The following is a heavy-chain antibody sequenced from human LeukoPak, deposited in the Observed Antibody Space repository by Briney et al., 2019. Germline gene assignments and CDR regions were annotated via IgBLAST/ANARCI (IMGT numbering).Heavy chain of an antibody. CDR1: GYTLTELS. Sequence: ASVNVSCKVSGYTLTELSMHWVRQAPGKGLVWMGGFDYEDGETIYAQKFQGRVTMTDDTSTDTAYMELSSLRSEDTAVYYCATDLISFGCLDYWGQGTLVTVSS. V-gene: IGHV1-24*01. D-gene: IGHD3/OR15-3a*01. CDR2: FDYEDGET. CDR3: ATDLISFGCLDY. J-gene: IGHJ4*02.